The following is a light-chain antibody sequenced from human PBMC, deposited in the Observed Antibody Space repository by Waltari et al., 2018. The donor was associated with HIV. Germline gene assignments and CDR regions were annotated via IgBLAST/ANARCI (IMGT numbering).Light chain of an antibody. CDR3: CSYAGSSNWV. CDR2: EGI. J-gene: IGLJ3*02. CDR1: SSDVGSYNL. V-gene: IGLV2-23*01. Sequence: QSALTQPASVSGSPGQSITISCTGSSSDVGSYNLVSWYQQHPGKAPKLMIYEGIKRPSGVSNRFSGAKSGKTAALTSSGLQAEDDADYYCCSYAGSSNWVFGGGTKLTVL.